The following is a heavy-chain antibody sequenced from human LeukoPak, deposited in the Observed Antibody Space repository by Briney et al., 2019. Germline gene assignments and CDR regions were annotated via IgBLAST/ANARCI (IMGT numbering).Heavy chain of an antibody. CDR2: IYYSGST. Sequence: PSETLSLTCTVSGGSISSGGYYWSWIRQHPGRGLEWIGYIYYSGSTYYNPSLKSRVTISVDTSKNQFSLKLSSVTAADTAVYYCARSRITMVRGVTTALTFDYWGQGTLVTVSS. J-gene: IGHJ4*02. D-gene: IGHD3-10*01. CDR1: GGSISSGGYY. V-gene: IGHV4-31*03. CDR3: ARSRITMVRGVTTALTFDY.